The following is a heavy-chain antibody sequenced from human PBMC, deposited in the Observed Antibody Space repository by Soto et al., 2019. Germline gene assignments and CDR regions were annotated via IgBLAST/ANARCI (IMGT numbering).Heavy chain of an antibody. D-gene: IGHD6-6*01. CDR2: ISYDGSNK. Sequence: PVGSLRLSCAASGFTFSSYGMHWVRQAPGKGLEWVAVISYDGSNKYYADSVKGRFTISRDNSKNTLYLQMNSLRAEDTAVYYCAKDTSIAARNADYWGQGTLVTVSS. CDR3: AKDTSIAARNADY. CDR1: GFTFSSYG. J-gene: IGHJ4*02. V-gene: IGHV3-30*18.